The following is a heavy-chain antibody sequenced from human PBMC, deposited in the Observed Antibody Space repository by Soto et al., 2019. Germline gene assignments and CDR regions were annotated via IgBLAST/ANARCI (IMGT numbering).Heavy chain of an antibody. J-gene: IGHJ3*02. D-gene: IGHD2-15*01. Sequence: GGSLRLSCAASGFTFSSYAMHWVRQAPGKGLEWVAVISYDGSNKYYADSVKGRFTISRDNSKNTLYLQMNSLRAEDTAVYYCARDVGSVADDAFDIWGRGTMVTVSS. V-gene: IGHV3-30-3*01. CDR3: ARDVGSVADDAFDI. CDR1: GFTFSSYA. CDR2: ISYDGSNK.